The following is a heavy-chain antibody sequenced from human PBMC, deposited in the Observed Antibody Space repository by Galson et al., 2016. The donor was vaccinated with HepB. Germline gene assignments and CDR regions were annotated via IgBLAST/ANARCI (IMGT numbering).Heavy chain of an antibody. J-gene: IGHJ6*04. D-gene: IGHD6-19*01. CDR3: VRGSYSSDWYRTSAYDFGMDV. V-gene: IGHV3-13*01. CDR1: GFSFSNYD. CDR2: IYTAGDT. Sequence: SLRLSCAASGFSFSNYDMYWVRQAPGKGLEWVSSIYTAGDTYYQDSVEGRFTVSRENAKNSLYLHMNSLRAGDTAVYYCVRGSYSSDWYRTSAYDFGMDVWGKGTPVTVS.